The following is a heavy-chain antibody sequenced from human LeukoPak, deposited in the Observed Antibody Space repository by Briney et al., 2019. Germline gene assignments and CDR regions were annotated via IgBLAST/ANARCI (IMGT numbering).Heavy chain of an antibody. V-gene: IGHV4-59*01. J-gene: IGHJ5*02. CDR1: GGSISSYY. CDR3: ARVSSSFPGFRPIRFDP. D-gene: IGHD6-13*01. Sequence: SETLSLTRTVSGGSISSYYWSWIRQPPGKGLEWIGYIYYSGSTNYNPSLKSRVTISVDTSKNQFSLKLSSVTAADTAVYYCARVSSSFPGFRPIRFDPWGQGTLVTVSS. CDR2: IYYSGST.